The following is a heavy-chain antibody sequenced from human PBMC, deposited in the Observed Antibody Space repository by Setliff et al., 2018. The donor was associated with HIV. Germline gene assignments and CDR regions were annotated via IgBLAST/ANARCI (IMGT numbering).Heavy chain of an antibody. CDR1: GGSIRSGSYY. CDR3: ARLVSWRYYYYYMDV. J-gene: IGHJ6*03. D-gene: IGHD1-1*01. Sequence: SETLSLTCSVSGGSIRSGSYYWSWIRQPAGKGLEWIGHIYSTGSTRYNPSLESRLTILVDTSRNQFSLKLNSVTAADTAVYYCARLVSWRYYYYYMDVWGKGTTVTVSS. CDR2: IYSTGST. V-gene: IGHV4-61*09.